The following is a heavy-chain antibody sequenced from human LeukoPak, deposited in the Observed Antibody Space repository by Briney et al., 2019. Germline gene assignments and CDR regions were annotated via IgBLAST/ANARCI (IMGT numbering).Heavy chain of an antibody. CDR1: GYTFTSYY. V-gene: IGHV1-46*01. CDR3: ARETCPGSSGCHLDL. CDR2: INPSGGSA. Sequence: ASVKVSCKASGYTFTSYYMHWVRQAPGQGLEWMGIINPSGGSASYAQKFQGRVTMTRDTSTSTVYMELSSLRSEDTAVYYCARETCPGSSGCHLDLWGRGTLVTVSS. J-gene: IGHJ2*01. D-gene: IGHD6-19*01.